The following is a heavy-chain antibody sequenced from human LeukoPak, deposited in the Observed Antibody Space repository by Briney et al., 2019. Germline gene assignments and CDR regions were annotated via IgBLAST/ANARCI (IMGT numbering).Heavy chain of an antibody. D-gene: IGHD3-10*01. J-gene: IGHJ4*02. CDR3: ARGYYGSGTYYDY. V-gene: IGHV4-39*07. CDR1: GGSISSSGYY. Sequence: PSETLSLTCTVSGGSISSSGYYWGWIRQPPGKGLEWIGSIYYSGSTYYNPPLKSRVAISVDTSKNQFSLKLNSLTAADTAMYYCARGYYGSGTYYDYWGQGTLVTVSS. CDR2: IYYSGST.